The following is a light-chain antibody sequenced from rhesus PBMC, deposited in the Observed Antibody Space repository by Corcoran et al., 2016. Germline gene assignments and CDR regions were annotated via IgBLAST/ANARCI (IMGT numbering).Light chain of an antibody. V-gene: IGKV1-43*02. Sequence: DIQMTQSPSSLSASVGDRVTITCRASQGISTYLNWYQQKPGKAPKRLIYAASSLESGVPSRFSGNGSGTDFTLTISNLQPEDFATYYCLQYNSDPFTFGPGTKLDIK. CDR1: QGISTY. J-gene: IGKJ3*01. CDR2: AAS. CDR3: LQYNSDPFT.